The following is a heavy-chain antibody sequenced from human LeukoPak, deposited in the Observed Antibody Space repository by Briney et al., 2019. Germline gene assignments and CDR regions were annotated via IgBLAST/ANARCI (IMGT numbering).Heavy chain of an antibody. D-gene: IGHD1-1*01. CDR3: ARLGSYNTNWFDP. CDR2: INPSGGST. J-gene: IGHJ5*02. CDR1: GYTFTSYY. V-gene: IGHV1-46*01. Sequence: GASVKVSCKASGYTFTSYYMHWVRQAPGQGLEWMGIINPSGGSTSYAQKFQGRVTITRNTSISTAYMELSSLRSEDTAVYYCARLGSYNTNWFDPWGQGTLVTVSS.